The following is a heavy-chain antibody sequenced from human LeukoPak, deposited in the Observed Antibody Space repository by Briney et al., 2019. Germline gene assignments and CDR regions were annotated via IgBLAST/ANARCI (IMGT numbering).Heavy chain of an antibody. Sequence: GGSLRLSCAASGFAFSSSWMLWVRRGPGKGLVWVARINGDGTYTKYADSVKGRFTISRDNTKNTLYLQMNSLRVEDTAVYYCARDLSLSFDYWGRGTLVTVSS. J-gene: IGHJ4*02. V-gene: IGHV3-74*01. CDR1: GFAFSSSW. CDR2: INGDGTYT. CDR3: ARDLSLSFDY.